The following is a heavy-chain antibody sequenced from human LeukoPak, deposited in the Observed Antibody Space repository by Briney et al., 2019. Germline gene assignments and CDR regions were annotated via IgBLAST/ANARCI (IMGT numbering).Heavy chain of an antibody. J-gene: IGHJ4*02. CDR2: ISSSSTTI. CDR1: GFTFSSYN. V-gene: IGHV3-48*01. CDR3: AKDRPTVYSSSWLHFLDS. Sequence: GGSLRLSCAASGFTFSSYNMNWVRQAPGKGLEWVSYISSSSTTIDYADSVKGRFTISRDNAKNSLYLQMNSLRAEDTAVYYCAKDRPTVYSSSWLHFLDSWGQGTLVTVSS. D-gene: IGHD6-13*01.